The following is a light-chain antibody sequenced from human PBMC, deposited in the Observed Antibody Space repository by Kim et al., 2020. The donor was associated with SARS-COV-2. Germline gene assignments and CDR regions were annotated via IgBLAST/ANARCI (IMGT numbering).Light chain of an antibody. CDR1: QGITSY. CDR2: ASS. J-gene: IGKJ1*01. Sequence: DILLTQSPSFLSASVGDRVTITCRASQGITSYFAWYQQKPGKAPKVLIYASSTLQSGVPSRFSGSGSGTEFTLTISSLQPEDFSTYYCQQLSTYPWTFGQGTKVDIK. CDR3: QQLSTYPWT. V-gene: IGKV1-9*01.